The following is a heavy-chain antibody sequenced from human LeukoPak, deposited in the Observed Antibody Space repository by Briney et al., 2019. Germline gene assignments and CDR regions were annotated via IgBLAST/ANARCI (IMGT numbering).Heavy chain of an antibody. J-gene: IGHJ4*02. CDR2: IYYSGST. D-gene: IGHD3-10*01. CDR3: ARPSYGSAPG. Sequence: SETLCLTCTVSGGSISSSSYYWGWIRQPPGKGLEWIGSIYYSGSTYYNPSLKSRVTISVDTSKNQFSLKLSSVTAADTAVYYCARPSYGSAPGWGQGTLVTVSS. V-gene: IGHV4-39*01. CDR1: GGSISSSSYY.